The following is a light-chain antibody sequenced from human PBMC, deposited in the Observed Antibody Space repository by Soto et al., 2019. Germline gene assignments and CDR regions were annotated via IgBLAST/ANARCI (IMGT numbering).Light chain of an antibody. J-gene: IGLJ1*01. V-gene: IGLV1-51*01. Sequence: QSVLTQPPSVSAAPGQKVTISCSGSSSNIGNNYVSWYQQLPGTAPKLLIYDNNKRPSGIPDRFSGSKSGTSATLGITGLPTGDEADYCCGTWDRSLSAGVFGTGTKLTVL. CDR2: DNN. CDR3: GTWDRSLSAGV. CDR1: SSNIGNNY.